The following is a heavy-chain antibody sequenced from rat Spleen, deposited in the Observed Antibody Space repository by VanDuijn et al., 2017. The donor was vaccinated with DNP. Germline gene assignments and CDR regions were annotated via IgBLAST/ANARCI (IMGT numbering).Heavy chain of an antibody. V-gene: IGHV5-31*01. CDR2: ITSSGGST. CDR1: AFTFNNYW. D-gene: IGHD1-11*01. CDR3: ARHVLPLRVWDY. J-gene: IGHJ2*01. Sequence: EVQLVESGGDLVQPGRSLKLSCVASAFTFNNYWMTWFRQVPGRGLEWVASITSSGGSTYYPDSVKGRFTISRDNAKNTLYLQMNSLRSEHTATYYCARHVLPLRVWDYWGQGVMVTVSS.